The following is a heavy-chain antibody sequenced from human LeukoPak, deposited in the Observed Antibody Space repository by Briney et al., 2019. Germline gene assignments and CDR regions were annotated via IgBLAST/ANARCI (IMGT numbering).Heavy chain of an antibody. D-gene: IGHD3-22*01. V-gene: IGHV4-59*01. CDR1: GGSISSYY. Sequence: SETLSLTCTVSGGSISSYYWGWIRQPPGKGLEWIGYIYYSGSTNYKSSLKSRVTISVDTSKNQFSLKLRSVTAADTAIYYCARMYYYDNSGDDNWFDPWGQGTLVTVSS. CDR3: ARMYYYDNSGDDNWFDP. J-gene: IGHJ5*02. CDR2: IYYSGST.